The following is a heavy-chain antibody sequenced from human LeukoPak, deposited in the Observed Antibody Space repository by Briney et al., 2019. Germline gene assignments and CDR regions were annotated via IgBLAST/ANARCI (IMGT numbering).Heavy chain of an antibody. V-gene: IGHV3-7*01. Sequence: GGSLRLSCAASGFTFSNYWMIWVRQSPGKGLEWVAIITPDGSDKYCVDSVKGRFTISRDNAKNSLYLQMSGLRAEDTAVYYCARGGHRQKEFWGQGTLVTVSS. CDR2: ITPDGSDK. D-gene: IGHD3-10*01. CDR3: ARGGHRQKEF. J-gene: IGHJ4*02. CDR1: GFTFSNYW.